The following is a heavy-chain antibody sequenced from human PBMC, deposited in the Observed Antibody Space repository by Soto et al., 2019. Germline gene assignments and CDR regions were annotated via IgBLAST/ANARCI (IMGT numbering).Heavy chain of an antibody. D-gene: IGHD5-12*01. J-gene: IGHJ4*02. V-gene: IGHV4-39*01. CDR2: IYYSGST. Sequence: LLTISLTCSVWGGCISRCSPYCYRIRQPPGKGLEWIGSIYYSGSTYYSPSLKSRVTISVDTSKNQFSLKLSSVTAADTAVYYCARSHIVPRLFMYPFESWGQGTQVTVSS. CDR1: GGCISRCSPY. CDR3: ARSHIVPRLFMYPFES.